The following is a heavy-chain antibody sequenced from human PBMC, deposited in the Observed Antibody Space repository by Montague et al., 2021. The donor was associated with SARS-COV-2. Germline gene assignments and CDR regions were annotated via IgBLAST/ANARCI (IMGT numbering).Heavy chain of an antibody. CDR2: INQDTNGK. V-gene: IGHV3-7*01. CDR3: ARDGDYGGTWYSFLQN. CDR1: GFTFRNHW. Sequence: SLRLSCAASGFTFRNHWMSWVRQAPGKGLEWVANINQDTNGKNYVDSVKGRFTISRDNAENSLYLQMNSLRAEDTAIYYCARDGDYGGTWYSFLQNWGQGTLVIVSS. J-gene: IGHJ1*01. D-gene: IGHD4-17*01.